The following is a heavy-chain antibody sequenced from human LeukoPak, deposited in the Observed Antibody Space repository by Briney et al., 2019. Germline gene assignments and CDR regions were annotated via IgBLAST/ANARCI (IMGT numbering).Heavy chain of an antibody. J-gene: IGHJ4*02. D-gene: IGHD3-3*01. CDR3: AKGADFWSGYYSFFDY. CDR1: GFTFSSYA. V-gene: IGHV3-30-3*01. Sequence: GRSLRLSCAASGFTFSSYAMHWVRQAPGKGLEWVAVISYDGSNKYYADSVKGRFTISRDNSKNTLYLQMNSLRAEDTAVYYCAKGADFWSGYYSFFDYWGQGTLVTVSS. CDR2: ISYDGSNK.